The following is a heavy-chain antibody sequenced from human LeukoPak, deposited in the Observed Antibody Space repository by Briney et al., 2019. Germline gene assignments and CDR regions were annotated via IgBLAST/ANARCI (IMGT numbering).Heavy chain of an antibody. D-gene: IGHD1-14*01. V-gene: IGHV3-53*01. CDR1: GFTVSNNF. CDR2: ISSGVST. J-gene: IGHJ4*02. Sequence: GGSLRLSCAAPGFTVSNNFMSWVRQAPGKGLEWVSVISSGVSTYYADSVKGRFTISRDSSRNTLYLQMNSLRAEDTAVYYCARDYNLGAGDYWGQGTLVTVSS. CDR3: ARDYNLGAGDY.